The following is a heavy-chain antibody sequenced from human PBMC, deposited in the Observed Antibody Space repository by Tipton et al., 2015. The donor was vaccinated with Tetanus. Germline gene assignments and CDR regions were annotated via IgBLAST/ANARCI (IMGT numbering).Heavy chain of an antibody. J-gene: IGHJ4*01. CDR1: GGSVSGNY. D-gene: IGHD5-24*01. CDR2: TNPRGST. V-gene: IGHV4-34*01. Sequence: GLVKPSETLSLNCTVYGGSVSGNYWNWIRQPPGMGLEWIGETNPRGSTNYNPSLKSRVTISVDTSKNQFSLKLSSVTAADSALYFCGRGTDAYKSGNYWGQGTLVTVSS. CDR3: GRGTDAYKSGNY.